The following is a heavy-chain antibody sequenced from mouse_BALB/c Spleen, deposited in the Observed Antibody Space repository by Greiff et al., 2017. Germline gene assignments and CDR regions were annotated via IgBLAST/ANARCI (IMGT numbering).Heavy chain of an antibody. D-gene: IGHD2-14*01. CDR1: GYTFTSYW. J-gene: IGHJ3*01. CDR2: INPSTGYT. V-gene: IGHV1-7*01. CDR3: AREVRRLFAY. Sequence: VQLQESGAELAKPGASVKMSCKASGYTFTSYWMHWVKQRPGQGLEWIGYINPSTGYTEYNQKFKDKATLTADKSSSTAYMQLSSLTSEDSAVYYCAREVRRLFAYWGQGTLVTVSA.